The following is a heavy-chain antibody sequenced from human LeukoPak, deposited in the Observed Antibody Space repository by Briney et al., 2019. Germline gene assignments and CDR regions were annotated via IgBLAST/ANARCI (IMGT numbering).Heavy chain of an antibody. J-gene: IGHJ6*02. CDR3: ARNPVVAAPAPYYYYYGMDV. D-gene: IGHD2-15*01. CDR2: AYHDEWPGNSK. V-gene: IGHV3-33*01. Sequence: GGSLRLSCAASGFIFSSYGMHWVRQAPGKGLERVAVAYHDEWPGNSKYYVDSVKGRFTVSRDNSKNTLYLQMNSLRAEDTAVYYCARNPVVAAPAPYYYYYGMDVWGQGTTVTVSS. CDR1: GFIFSSYG.